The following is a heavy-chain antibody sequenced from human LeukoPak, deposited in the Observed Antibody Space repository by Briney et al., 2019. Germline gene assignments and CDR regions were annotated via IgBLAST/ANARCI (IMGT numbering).Heavy chain of an antibody. Sequence: GGSLRLSCAASGFTVSSNYMSWVRQAPGKGLEWVSVIYSGGSTYYADSVKGRFTISRDNSKNTLYLQMNSLRAEDTAVYYCASTTLGYCSGGSCYDYYYYYMDVWGKGTTVTISS. CDR1: GFTVSSNY. CDR2: IYSGGST. CDR3: ASTTLGYCSGGSCYDYYYYYMDV. V-gene: IGHV3-66*01. D-gene: IGHD2-15*01. J-gene: IGHJ6*03.